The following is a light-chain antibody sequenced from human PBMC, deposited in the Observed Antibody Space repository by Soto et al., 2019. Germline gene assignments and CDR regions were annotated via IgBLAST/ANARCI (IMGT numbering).Light chain of an antibody. CDR1: SSNIGAGYE. V-gene: IGLV1-40*01. Sequence: QSVLTQPPSVSGAPGQRVTISCTGSSSNIGAGYEVHWYQQLPGTAPKLLIYGNSNRPSGVPDRFSGSKSGTSASLATTGLQAEDEADYYCQSYDSSLSGSVFGGGTKLTVL. CDR2: GNS. CDR3: QSYDSSLSGSV. J-gene: IGLJ2*01.